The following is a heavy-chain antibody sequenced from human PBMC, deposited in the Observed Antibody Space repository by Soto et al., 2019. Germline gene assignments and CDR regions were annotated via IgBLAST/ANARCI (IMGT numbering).Heavy chain of an antibody. CDR3: ASHPRDSSGYWYYFDY. J-gene: IGHJ4*02. CDR2: ISYDGSNK. CDR1: GFTFSSYG. V-gene: IGHV3-30*03. D-gene: IGHD3-22*01. Sequence: GGSLRLSCAASGFTFSSYGMHWVRQTPGKGLEWVAVISYDGSNKYYADSVKGRFTISRDNSKNTLYLQMNSLRAEDTAVYYCASHPRDSSGYWYYFDYWGQGTLVTVLL.